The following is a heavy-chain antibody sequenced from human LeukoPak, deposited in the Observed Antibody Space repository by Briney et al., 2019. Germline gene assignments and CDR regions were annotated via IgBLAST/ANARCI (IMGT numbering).Heavy chain of an antibody. J-gene: IGHJ3*02. Sequence: SETLSLTCTVSGGSISSHYWSWIRQPPGKGLEWIGYISYIGSTNYSPSLKSRVTISVDTSKNQFSLRLSSVTAADTAIYYCAGAQLALNAFDIWGQGTMVTVSS. CDR1: GGSISSHY. V-gene: IGHV4-59*11. CDR2: ISYIGST. CDR3: AGAQLALNAFDI. D-gene: IGHD1-1*01.